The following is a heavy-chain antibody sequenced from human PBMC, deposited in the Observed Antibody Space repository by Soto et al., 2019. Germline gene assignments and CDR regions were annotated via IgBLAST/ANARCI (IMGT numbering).Heavy chain of an antibody. CDR3: AKVGRIAAAGTWFDP. Sequence: PSETLSLTCTVSSGSISGYFWSWIRQPPGKELELIAYIHYTGSSYYNPSLKSRVTISIDTSKNQFSLKLSSVSDADTAVYYCAKVGRIAAAGTWFDPWGQGTLVTVSS. V-gene: IGHV4-59*01. D-gene: IGHD6-13*01. CDR2: IHYTGSS. J-gene: IGHJ5*02. CDR1: SGSISGYF.